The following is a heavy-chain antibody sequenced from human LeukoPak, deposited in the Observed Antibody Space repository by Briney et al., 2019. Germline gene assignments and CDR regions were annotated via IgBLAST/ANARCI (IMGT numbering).Heavy chain of an antibody. J-gene: IGHJ4*02. V-gene: IGHV1-18*01. CDR2: VSAYNGNT. CDR1: GYTFTTYG. CDR3: AREGGHNYGREFDF. Sequence: GASVKVSCKASGYTFTTYGISWVRQAPGQGLEWMGWVSAYNGNTNYAQKLQGRVTMTTDKSTSTAYMELRSLRSDDTAVYYCAREGGHNYGREFDFWGQGTLVTVSS. D-gene: IGHD5-18*01.